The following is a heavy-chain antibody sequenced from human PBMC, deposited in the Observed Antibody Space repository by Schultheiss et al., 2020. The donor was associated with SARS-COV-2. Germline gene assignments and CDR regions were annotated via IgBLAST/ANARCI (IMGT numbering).Heavy chain of an antibody. Sequence: SQTLSLTCTVSGGSVSSGSYYWSWIRQPPGKGLEWIGYIYYSGSTNYNPSLKSRVTISVDTSKNQFSLKLSSVTAADTAVYYCARRHNWNNGFDPWGQGTLVTVSS. CDR3: ARRHNWNNGFDP. V-gene: IGHV4-61*01. CDR1: GGSVSSGSYY. D-gene: IGHD1-1*01. CDR2: IYYSGST. J-gene: IGHJ5*02.